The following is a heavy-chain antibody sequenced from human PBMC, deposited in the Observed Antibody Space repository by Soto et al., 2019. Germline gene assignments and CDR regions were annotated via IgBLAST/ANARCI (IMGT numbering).Heavy chain of an antibody. D-gene: IGHD1-26*01. CDR3: ARNKGFLNDIVGATSFDY. Sequence: QVQLQESGPGLVKPSQTLSLTCTVSGGSISSGGYYWSWIRQHPGKGLEWIGYIYYSGSTYYNPSLKSRVTISVDTSKNQFSLKLSSVTAADTAVYYCARNKGFLNDIVGATSFDYWGQGTLVTVSS. V-gene: IGHV4-31*03. CDR1: GGSISSGGYY. CDR2: IYYSGST. J-gene: IGHJ4*02.